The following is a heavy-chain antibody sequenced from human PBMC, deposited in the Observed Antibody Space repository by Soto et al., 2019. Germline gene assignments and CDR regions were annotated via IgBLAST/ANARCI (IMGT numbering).Heavy chain of an antibody. CDR3: ARGGAAGTRGPDY. D-gene: IGHD6-13*01. V-gene: IGHV4-39*01. CDR1: GDSITSNSYF. Sequence: SETLSLTCTVSGDSITSNSYFWAWIRQPPGKGLEWIGSIYYSGTTYYNPSLKSRVTISVDRSKNQFSLKLSSVTAADTAVYYCARGGAAGTRGPDYWGQGTLVT. CDR2: IYYSGTT. J-gene: IGHJ4*02.